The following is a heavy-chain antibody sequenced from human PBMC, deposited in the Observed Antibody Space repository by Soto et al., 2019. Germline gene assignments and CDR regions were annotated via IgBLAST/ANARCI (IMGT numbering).Heavy chain of an antibody. V-gene: IGHV1-2*02. CDR1: GYTFTGYY. CDR3: ARREQWLENFGF. CDR2: INPNSGDS. Sequence: ASLKVSCKTSGYTFTGYYIHWIRQAPGQGLEWMGWINPNSGDSNYSQEFQGRVTMTSDTSITTAYMQLTRLRSDDTAVYYCARREQWLENFGFWGQGTLVTVSS. J-gene: IGHJ4*02. D-gene: IGHD6-19*01.